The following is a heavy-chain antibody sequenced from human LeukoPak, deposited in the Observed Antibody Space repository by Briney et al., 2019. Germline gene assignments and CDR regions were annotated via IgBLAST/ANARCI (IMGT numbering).Heavy chain of an antibody. CDR3: VSAVNMETQS. Sequence: PGGSLRLSCAASGFTFSSYWMHWVRQAPGEGLEWVANIKQDGSEKSYVDSVKGRFTISRDNAKNSLYLQMNSLRAEDSAVYFCVSAVNMETQSWGQGTLVTVSS. CDR2: IKQDGSEK. D-gene: IGHD6-19*01. J-gene: IGHJ5*02. CDR1: GFTFSSYW. V-gene: IGHV3-7*01.